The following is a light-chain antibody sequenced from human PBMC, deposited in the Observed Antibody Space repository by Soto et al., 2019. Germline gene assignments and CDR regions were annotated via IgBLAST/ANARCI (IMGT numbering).Light chain of an antibody. CDR2: AAS. V-gene: IGKV1-39*01. J-gene: IGKJ4*01. CDR3: QQSYEIPLT. Sequence: DLQMTQSPSSLSASVGDRVTITCRASQSISRYLNWYQQIPGKAPKLLIYAASTLQSGVPSRFSGSGSGTDFTLTISSLQPEDFATYYCQQSYEIPLTFGEGTKVDI. CDR1: QSISRY.